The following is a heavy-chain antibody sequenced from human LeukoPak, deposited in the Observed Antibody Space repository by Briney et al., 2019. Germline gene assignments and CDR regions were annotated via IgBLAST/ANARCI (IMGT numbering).Heavy chain of an antibody. J-gene: IGHJ6*02. D-gene: IGHD6-19*01. CDR1: GFTFSSYG. Sequence: AGGSLRLSCAASGFTFSSYGMHWVRQAPGKGLEWVAVISYGGSNKYYADSVKGRFTISRDNSKNTLYLQMNSLRAEDTAVYYCAKDDRSSGWPYYYYYYGMDVWGQGTTVTVSS. CDR2: ISYGGSNK. V-gene: IGHV3-30*18. CDR3: AKDDRSSGWPYYYYYYGMDV.